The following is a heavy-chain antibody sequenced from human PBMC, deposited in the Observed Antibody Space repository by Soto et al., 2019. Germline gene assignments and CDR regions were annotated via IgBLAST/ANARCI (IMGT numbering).Heavy chain of an antibody. CDR1: GGSFSGYY. D-gene: IGHD5-12*01. CDR2: INHSGST. V-gene: IGHV4-34*01. J-gene: IGHJ6*02. CDR3: ARTMGQWLPRGRYYYGMDV. Sequence: SETLSLTCAVYGGSFSGYYWSWIRQPPGKGLEWIGEINHSGSTNYNPSLKSRVTISVDTSKNQFSLKLSSVTAADTAVYYCARTMGQWLPRGRYYYGMDVWGQGTTVTVSS.